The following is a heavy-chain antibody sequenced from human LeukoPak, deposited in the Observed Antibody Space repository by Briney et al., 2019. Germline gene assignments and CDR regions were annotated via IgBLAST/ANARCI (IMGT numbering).Heavy chain of an antibody. CDR1: GGTLSSYT. V-gene: IGHV1-69*02. J-gene: IGHJ4*02. D-gene: IGHD2-21*01. CDR3: ARLAYCGGDCFYYFDY. CDR2: IIPILGIA. Sequence: SVKVSCKTSGGTLSSYTISWVRQAPGQGLEWMGRIIPILGIANYAQKFQGRVTITTDESTSTAYMELSSLRSEDTAVYYCARLAYCGGDCFYYFDYWGQGTPVTVSS.